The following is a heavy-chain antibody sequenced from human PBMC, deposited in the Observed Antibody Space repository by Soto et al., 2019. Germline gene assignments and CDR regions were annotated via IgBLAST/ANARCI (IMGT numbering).Heavy chain of an antibody. CDR3: ARDLYYGSGSYYYGMDV. Sequence: GASVKVSCKASGGTFSSYAISWVRQAPGQGLEWMGGIIPIFGTASYAQKFQGRVTITADESTSTAYMELSSLRSEDTAVYYCARDLYYGSGSYYYGMDVWGQGTTVTVSS. J-gene: IGHJ6*02. CDR1: GGTFSSYA. D-gene: IGHD3-10*01. CDR2: IIPIFGTA. V-gene: IGHV1-69*13.